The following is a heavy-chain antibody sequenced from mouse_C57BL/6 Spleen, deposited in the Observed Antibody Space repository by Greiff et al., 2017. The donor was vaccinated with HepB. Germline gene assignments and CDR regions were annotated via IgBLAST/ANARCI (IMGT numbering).Heavy chain of an antibody. D-gene: IGHD2-1*01. V-gene: IGHV1-50*01. CDR1: GYTFTSYW. CDR3: ARGGYGNLFAY. Sequence: QVQLKQPGAELVKPGASVKLSCKASGYTFTSYWMQWVKQRPGQGLEWIGEIDPSDSYTNYNQKFKGKATLTVDTSSSTAYMQLSSLTSEDSAVYYCARGGYGNLFAYWGQGTLVTVSA. CDR2: IDPSDSYT. J-gene: IGHJ3*01.